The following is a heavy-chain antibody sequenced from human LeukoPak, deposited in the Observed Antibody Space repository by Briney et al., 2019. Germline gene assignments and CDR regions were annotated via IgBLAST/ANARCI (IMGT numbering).Heavy chain of an antibody. J-gene: IGHJ4*02. CDR1: GDSVSSNSAA. CDR2: TYYRSKWYN. Sequence: SQTLSLTCAISGDSVSSNSAAWNWIRQSPSRGLEWLGRTYYRSKWYNDYAVSVKSRITINPDTSKNQFSLQLNSVTPEDTAVYYCARDPTFGWLQGVPNFDYWGQGTLVTVSS. D-gene: IGHD3-22*01. CDR3: ARDPTFGWLQGVPNFDY. V-gene: IGHV6-1*01.